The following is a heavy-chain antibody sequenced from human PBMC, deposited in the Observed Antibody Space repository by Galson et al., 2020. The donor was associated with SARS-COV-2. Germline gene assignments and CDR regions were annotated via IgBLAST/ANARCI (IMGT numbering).Heavy chain of an antibody. CDR1: GGSISSSSYY. J-gene: IGHJ6*02. Sequence: SETLSLTCTVSGGSISSSSYYWGWIRQPPGKGLEWIGSIYYSGSTYYNPSLKSRVTISVDTSKNQFSLKLSSVTAADTAVYYCARQGKREYYYYYGMDVWGQGTTVTVSS. V-gene: IGHV4-39*01. CDR2: IYYSGST. D-gene: IGHD6-13*01. CDR3: ARQGKREYYYYYGMDV.